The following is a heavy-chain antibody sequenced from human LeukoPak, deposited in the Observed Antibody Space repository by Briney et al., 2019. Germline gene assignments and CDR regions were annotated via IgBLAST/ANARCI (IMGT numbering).Heavy chain of an antibody. J-gene: IGHJ4*02. CDR1: GFTFSSYA. CDR2: ISYDGSNK. CDR3: ASRGNGDY. Sequence: GGSLRLSCAASGFTFSSYAMHWVRQAPGKGLEWVAVISYDGSNKYYADSVKGRFTISRDNSKNTLYLQMNSLRAEDTAVYYCASRGNGDYWGQGTLVTVSS. D-gene: IGHD1-1*01. V-gene: IGHV3-30-3*01.